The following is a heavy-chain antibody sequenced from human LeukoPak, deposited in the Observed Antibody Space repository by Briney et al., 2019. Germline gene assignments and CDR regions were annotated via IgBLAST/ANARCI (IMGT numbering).Heavy chain of an antibody. Sequence: GGSLRPSCAASGFTFSSYAMSWVRQAPGKGLEWVSAISGSGGSTYYADSVKGRFTISRDNSKNALYLQMNSLRAEDTAVYYCAKEVDYSNYEPYYYYGMDVWGQGTTVTVSS. D-gene: IGHD4-4*01. J-gene: IGHJ6*02. V-gene: IGHV3-23*01. CDR3: AKEVDYSNYEPYYYYGMDV. CDR1: GFTFSSYA. CDR2: ISGSGGST.